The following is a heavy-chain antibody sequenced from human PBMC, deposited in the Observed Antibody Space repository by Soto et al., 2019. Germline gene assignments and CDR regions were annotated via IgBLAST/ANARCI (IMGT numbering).Heavy chain of an antibody. CDR1: GYTLTSYG. CDR2: ISAYNGNT. D-gene: IGHD1-1*01. V-gene: IGHV1-18*04. Sequence: ASVKVSCKASGYTLTSYGISWVRQAPGQGLEWMGWISAYNGNTNYAQKLQGRVTMTTDTSTSTAYMELRSLRSDDTAVYYCAIPSERRLDDAFDIWGQGTMVTVSS. CDR3: AIPSERRLDDAFDI. J-gene: IGHJ3*02.